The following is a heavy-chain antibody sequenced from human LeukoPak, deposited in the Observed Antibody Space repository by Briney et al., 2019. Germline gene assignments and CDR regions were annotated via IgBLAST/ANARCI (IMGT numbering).Heavy chain of an antibody. Sequence: GGTLRLSCAASGFTFSTYAMSWVRQATGKGLEWVSAISGSGDRTYYADSVKGRFTTSRDNSKNTLYLQMNSLRAEDTAIYYCAKDLAYDSSDYHVIFDCWGQGTLVTVSS. D-gene: IGHD3-22*01. CDR1: GFTFSTYA. CDR3: AKDLAYDSSDYHVIFDC. CDR2: ISGSGDRT. J-gene: IGHJ4*02. V-gene: IGHV3-23*01.